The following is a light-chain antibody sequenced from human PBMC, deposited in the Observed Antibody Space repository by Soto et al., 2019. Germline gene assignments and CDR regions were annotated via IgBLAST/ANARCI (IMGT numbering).Light chain of an antibody. V-gene: IGKV3-20*01. CDR3: QQYGSSPPT. CDR1: QSVTSY. CDR2: AAS. Sequence: EIVLTQSPATLSLSPGERATLSCRASQSVTSYLAWYQQKPGQAPRLLIYAASSGATGIPDRFSGSGSGTDFTLTISRLEPEDFEVYYCQQYGSSPPTLGQGTKVDIK. J-gene: IGKJ1*01.